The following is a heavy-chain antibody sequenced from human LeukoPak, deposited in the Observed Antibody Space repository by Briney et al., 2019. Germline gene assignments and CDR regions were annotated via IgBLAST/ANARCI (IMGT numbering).Heavy chain of an antibody. J-gene: IGHJ5*02. V-gene: IGHV3-30-3*01. D-gene: IGHD2-15*01. CDR2: ISYDGSNK. Sequence: TGGSLRLSCAAPGFTFSSYAMHWVRQAPGKGLEWVAVISYDGSNKYYADSVKGRFTISRDNSKNTLYLQMNSLRAEDTAVYYCARDGYCSGGSCAENWFDPWGQGTLVTVSS. CDR1: GFTFSSYA. CDR3: ARDGYCSGGSCAENWFDP.